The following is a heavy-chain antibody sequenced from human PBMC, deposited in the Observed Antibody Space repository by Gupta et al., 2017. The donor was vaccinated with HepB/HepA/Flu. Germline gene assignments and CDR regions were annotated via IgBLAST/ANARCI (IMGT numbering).Heavy chain of an antibody. CDR2: IYSGGST. CDR3: ARAHYYDSSGYYYGFRAYYFDY. J-gene: IGHJ4*02. Sequence: EVQLVESGGGLVQPGGSLRLSCAASGFTVSSNYMSWVRQAPGKGLEWVSVIYSGGSTYYADSVKGRFTISRDNSKNTLYLQMNSLRAEDTAVYYCARAHYYDSSGYYYGFRAYYFDYWGQGTLVTVSS. V-gene: IGHV3-66*01. D-gene: IGHD3-22*01. CDR1: GFTVSSNY.